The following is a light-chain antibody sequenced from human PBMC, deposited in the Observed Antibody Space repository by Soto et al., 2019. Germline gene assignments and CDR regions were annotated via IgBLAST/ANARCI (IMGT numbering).Light chain of an antibody. J-gene: IGKJ5*01. V-gene: IGKV3-15*01. CDR3: QQYSSSPS. CDR2: GAS. CDR1: QSVSTN. Sequence: EIVMTQSPTTLSVSPGARAPLSCRASQSVSTNLAWYQQNPGQVPSLLIYGASTRASGIPARFSGSGSGTEFTLTIGSLQSEDFAVYYCQQYSSSPSFGQGTRLEIK.